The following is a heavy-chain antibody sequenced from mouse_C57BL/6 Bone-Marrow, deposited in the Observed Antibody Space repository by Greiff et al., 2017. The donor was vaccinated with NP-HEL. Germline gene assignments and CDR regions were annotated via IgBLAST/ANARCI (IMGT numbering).Heavy chain of an antibody. D-gene: IGHD2-12*01. CDR1: GYTFTSYW. J-gene: IGHJ2*01. CDR2: IHPNSGST. CDR3: AREAVVTTVLATDS. V-gene: IGHV1-64*01. Sequence: QVQLQQPVAALVKPGASVKLSCKASGYTFTSYWMHWVKQRPGQGLEWIGMIHPNSGSTNYNEKFKSKATLTVDKSSSTAYMQLSSLTSEDSAVYYCAREAVVTTVLATDSWSHGTTLTASS.